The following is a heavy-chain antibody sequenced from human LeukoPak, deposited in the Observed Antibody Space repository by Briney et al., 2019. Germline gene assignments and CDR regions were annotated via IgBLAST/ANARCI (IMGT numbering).Heavy chain of an antibody. CDR2: MNPRNGNT. V-gene: IGHV1-8*01. D-gene: IGHD5-18*01. J-gene: IGHJ6*02. CDR1: GFTFTNYD. Sequence: GASVKVSCTASGFTFTNYDINWVRQATGQGLEWIGWMNPRNGNTGYAQKFQGRVTMTRDTSISTAYMELRSLRSEDTAVYYCATGIQLWSKYYYYYGMDVWGQGTTVTVSS. CDR3: ATGIQLWSKYYYYYGMDV.